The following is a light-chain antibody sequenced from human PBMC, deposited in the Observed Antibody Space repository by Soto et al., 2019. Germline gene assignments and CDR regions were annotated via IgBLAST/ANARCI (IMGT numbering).Light chain of an antibody. CDR1: QSVSSNY. CDR2: DVS. J-gene: IGKJ1*01. CDR3: QQYGSSPS. Sequence: DIVLTQSPGTLSLSPGERATLSCRSSQSVSSNYLAWYQQKPDQAPRLVIYDVSGRATGIPDRFSGSGSGTDFTITSSRLEPEDFAVYYCQQYGSSPSFGQGTKVEIK. V-gene: IGKV3-20*01.